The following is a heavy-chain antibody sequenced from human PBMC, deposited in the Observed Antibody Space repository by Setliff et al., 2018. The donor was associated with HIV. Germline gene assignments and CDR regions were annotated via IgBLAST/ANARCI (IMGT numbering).Heavy chain of an antibody. CDR2: ST. D-gene: IGHD4-17*01. CDR3: ARHTYGDPAYYYYMDV. J-gene: IGHJ6*03. V-gene: IGHV4-34*01. CDR1: GGSFSGYY. Sequence: SETLSLTCAVYGGSFSGYYWSWIRQPPGKGLEWIGSTYYNPSLKSRVTISVDTSKNQFSLKLSSVTAADTAVYYCARHTYGDPAYYYYMDVWGKGTTVTVSS.